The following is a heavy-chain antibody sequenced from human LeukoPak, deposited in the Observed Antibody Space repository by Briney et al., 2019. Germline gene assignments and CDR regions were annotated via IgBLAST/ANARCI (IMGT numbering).Heavy chain of an antibody. CDR2: ISISISYI. J-gene: IGHJ4*02. CDR1: GFTFSSYS. V-gene: IGHV3-21*01. CDR3: ARDHDYSSDY. D-gene: IGHD6-13*01. Sequence: GGTLRLSCAASGFTFSSYSMNWVCEGPGKGLEWVSSISISISYIYYADSVKDRLTISRDNAKNSLFLQMNSLRAEDTAVYYCARDHDYSSDYWGQGTLVTVSS.